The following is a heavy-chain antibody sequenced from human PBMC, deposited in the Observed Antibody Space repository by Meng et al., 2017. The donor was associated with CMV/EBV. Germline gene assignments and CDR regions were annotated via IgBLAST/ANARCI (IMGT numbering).Heavy chain of an antibody. CDR3: ARDDFSSTSCYREDWFDP. D-gene: IGHD2-2*01. Sequence: TFSSYTISWVRQAPGQGLEWMGRISPILGIANYAQKFQGRVTITADKSTSTAYMELSSLRSEDTAVYYCARDDFSSTSCYREDWFDPWGQGTLVTVSS. V-gene: IGHV1-69*04. J-gene: IGHJ5*02. CDR1: TFSSYT. CDR2: ISPILGIA.